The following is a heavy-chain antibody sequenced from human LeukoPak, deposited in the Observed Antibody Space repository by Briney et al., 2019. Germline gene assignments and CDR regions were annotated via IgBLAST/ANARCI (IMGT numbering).Heavy chain of an antibody. CDR1: GYTFTSYG. J-gene: IGHJ4*02. Sequence: GASVKVSGKASGYTFTSYGISWVRQAPGQGLEWMGWISAYNGNTNYAQKLQGRVTMTTDTSTSTAYMELRSLRSDDTAVYYCARVITMVRGPNRHFDYWGQGTLVTVSS. CDR3: ARVITMVRGPNRHFDY. V-gene: IGHV1-18*04. D-gene: IGHD3-10*01. CDR2: ISAYNGNT.